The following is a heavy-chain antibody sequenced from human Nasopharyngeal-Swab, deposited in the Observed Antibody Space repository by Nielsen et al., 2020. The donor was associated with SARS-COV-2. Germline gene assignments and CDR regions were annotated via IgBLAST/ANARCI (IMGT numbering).Heavy chain of an antibody. J-gene: IGHJ4*02. Sequence: ASVKVSCKTSGYTFTNYAINWVRQAPGQGLEWMGWINTNTGNPTYAQDFIGRFVFSLDTSVSTAYLQISTLKAEDTAVYYCTRDNPYYHDSVGPDFDYWGQGTLVTVSS. D-gene: IGHD3-22*01. CDR3: TRDNPYYHDSVGPDFDY. V-gene: IGHV7-4-1*02. CDR2: INTNTGNP. CDR1: GYTFTNYA.